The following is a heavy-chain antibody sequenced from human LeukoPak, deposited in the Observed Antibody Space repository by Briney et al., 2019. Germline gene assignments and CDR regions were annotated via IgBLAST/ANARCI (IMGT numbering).Heavy chain of an antibody. CDR3: AKLNRWAGYEVDY. Sequence: GGSLRLSCAASGFTFSSYWMSWVRQAPGKGLEWVANIRQDGSERYYVVSVKGRFTISRDNSKNTLYLQMNSLRAEDTAVYYCAKLNRWAGYEVDYWGQGTLVTVSS. CDR2: IRQDGSER. CDR1: GFTFSSYW. V-gene: IGHV3-7*01. J-gene: IGHJ4*02. D-gene: IGHD5-12*01.